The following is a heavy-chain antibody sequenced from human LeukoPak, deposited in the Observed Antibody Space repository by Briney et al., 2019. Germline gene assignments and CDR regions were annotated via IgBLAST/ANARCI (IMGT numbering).Heavy chain of an antibody. J-gene: IGHJ5*02. D-gene: IGHD6-19*01. V-gene: IGHV4-61*02. Sequence: PSETLSLTCSVSGGSITSSTYYWSWIRQPAGKGLEWIGRIYTSGSTNYNPSLKSRVTMSVDTSKNQFSLKLSSVTAADTAVYYCARDSSSGYNWFDPWGQGTLVTVSS. CDR1: GGSITSSTYY. CDR3: ARDSSSGYNWFDP. CDR2: IYTSGST.